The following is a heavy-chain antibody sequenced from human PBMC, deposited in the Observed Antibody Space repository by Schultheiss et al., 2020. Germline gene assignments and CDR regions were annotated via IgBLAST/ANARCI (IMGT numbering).Heavy chain of an antibody. D-gene: IGHD1-26*01. CDR3: AHSNGSYHELDWFDP. CDR1: GFSLSNARMG. Sequence: SGPTLVKPTETLTLTCTVSGFSLSNARMGVSWIRQPPGKALELLAHIYWDDDKRYSPSLKSRLTITKDTSKNQVVLTMTNMDPVDTATYYCAHSNGSYHELDWFDPWGQGTLVTVSS. CDR2: IYWDDDK. J-gene: IGHJ5*02. V-gene: IGHV2-5*02.